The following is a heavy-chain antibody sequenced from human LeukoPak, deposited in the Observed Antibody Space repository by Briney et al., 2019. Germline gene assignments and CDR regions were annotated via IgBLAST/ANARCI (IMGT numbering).Heavy chain of an antibody. V-gene: IGHV4-59*08. Sequence: SETLSLTCTVAGCSISSYYWSWIRQPPGKGLEWSVYIYDSGSTNYDPSLKSRLTISVDTSKNQFSLKLRSVTAADTAVYYCARHSSGYSYDYWGQGTLVTVSS. CDR3: ARHSSGYSYDY. J-gene: IGHJ4*02. CDR2: IYDSGST. D-gene: IGHD5-18*01. CDR1: GCSISSYY.